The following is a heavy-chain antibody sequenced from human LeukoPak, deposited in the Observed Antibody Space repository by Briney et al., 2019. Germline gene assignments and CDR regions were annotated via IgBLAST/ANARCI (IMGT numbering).Heavy chain of an antibody. CDR2: IIPIFGTA. CDR3: AIQITSYYYYYGMDV. CDR1: GGTFSSYA. D-gene: IGHD1-14*01. V-gene: IGHV1-69*13. Sequence: GASVKVSCKASGGTFSSYAISWVRQAPGQWSEWMGGIIPIFGTANYAQKFQGRATSTADESTSPAYMELSSLRSEDTAVYYCAIQITSYYYYYGMDVWGHGTTVTVSS. J-gene: IGHJ6*02.